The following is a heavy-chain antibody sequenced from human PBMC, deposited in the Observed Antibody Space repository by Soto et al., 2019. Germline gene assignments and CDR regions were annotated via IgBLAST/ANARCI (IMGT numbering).Heavy chain of an antibody. V-gene: IGHV4-4*02. Sequence: SETLSLTCAVSGGSISSSNWWSWVRQPPGKGLEWIGEIYHSGSTNYNPSLKCRVTISVDKSKNQFSLKLSSVTAADTAVYYCARTGGPKGWQQLVRGLDYWGQGTLVTVSS. CDR3: ARTGGPKGWQQLVRGLDY. CDR1: GGSISSSNW. D-gene: IGHD6-13*01. J-gene: IGHJ4*02. CDR2: IYHSGST.